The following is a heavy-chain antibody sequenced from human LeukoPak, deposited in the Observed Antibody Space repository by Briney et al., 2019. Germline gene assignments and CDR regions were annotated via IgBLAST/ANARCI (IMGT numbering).Heavy chain of an antibody. Sequence: GGSLRLSCAASGLTFSSYSMNWVRQAPGKGLEWVSSISSSSSYIYYADSVKGRFTISRDNAKNSLSLQMNSLRAEDTADCARDRKQQLVRDVFDIWGQGTMVTVSS. CDR1: GLTFSSYS. CDR2: ISSSSSYI. D-gene: IGHD6-13*01. V-gene: IGHV3-21*01. J-gene: IGHJ3*02. CDR3: ARDRKQQLVRDVFDI.